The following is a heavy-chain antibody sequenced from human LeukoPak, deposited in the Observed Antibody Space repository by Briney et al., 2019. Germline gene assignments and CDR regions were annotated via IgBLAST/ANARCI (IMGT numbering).Heavy chain of an antibody. CDR1: GYSFGSFG. J-gene: IGHJ4*02. CDR2: ISAYNGNT. Sequence: ASVKLSCKASGYSFGSFGINWVRQAPGQGLEWMGWISAYNGNTNYAQVLQGRVTMTTDTSTSTAYMDLMSLRSDDTAVYYCARGGYYGPGSFPDYWGQGTLVTVSS. V-gene: IGHV1-18*01. D-gene: IGHD3-10*01. CDR3: ARGGYYGPGSFPDY.